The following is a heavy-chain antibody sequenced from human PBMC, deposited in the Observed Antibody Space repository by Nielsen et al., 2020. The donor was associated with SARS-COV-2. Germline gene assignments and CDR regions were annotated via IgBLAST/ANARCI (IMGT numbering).Heavy chain of an antibody. J-gene: IGHJ5*02. CDR3: ARDGRSGYYNWFDP. Sequence: SETLSLTCAVYGGSFSGYYWSWIRQPPGKGLEWIGYIYYSGSTNYNPSLKSRVTISVDTSKNQFSLKLSSVTAADTAVYYCARDGRSGYYNWFDPWGQGTLVTVSS. D-gene: IGHD3-3*01. CDR1: GGSFSGYY. CDR2: IYYSGST. V-gene: IGHV4-59*13.